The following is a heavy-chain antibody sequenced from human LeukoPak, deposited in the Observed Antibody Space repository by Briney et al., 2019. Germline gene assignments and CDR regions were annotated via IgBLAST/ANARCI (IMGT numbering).Heavy chain of an antibody. Sequence: GGSLRLSCAASGFTFNNYAMNWVRQAPGKGLEWVSSISGVGETTYYADSAKGRFTISTDNSQNTLYLQMNSLRAEDTAVYYCARDYADYVGYFFFDYWGQGTLVTVSS. D-gene: IGHD4-17*01. J-gene: IGHJ4*02. V-gene: IGHV3-23*01. CDR3: ARDYADYVGYFFFDY. CDR2: ISGVGETT. CDR1: GFTFNNYA.